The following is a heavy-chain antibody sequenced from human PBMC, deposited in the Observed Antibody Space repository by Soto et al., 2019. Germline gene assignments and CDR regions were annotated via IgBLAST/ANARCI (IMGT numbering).Heavy chain of an antibody. CDR1: GYSFPSYW. V-gene: IGHV5-51*01. Sequence: SGESLKISCKGSGYSFPSYWIGWVRQMPGKGLEWMGIIYPGDSDTRYSPSFQGQAAFSADKSISTAYLQWTSLKASDTAIYHCARRLSTGWFFDYWGQGTLVTAPQ. D-gene: IGHD6-19*01. J-gene: IGHJ4*02. CDR2: IYPGDSDT. CDR3: ARRLSTGWFFDY.